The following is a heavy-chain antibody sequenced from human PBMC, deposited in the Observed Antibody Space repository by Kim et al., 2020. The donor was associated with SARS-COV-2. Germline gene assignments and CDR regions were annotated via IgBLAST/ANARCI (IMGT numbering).Heavy chain of an antibody. CDR1: GFTFSSYG. J-gene: IGHJ4*02. V-gene: IGHV3-30*18. Sequence: GGSLRLSCAASGFTFSSYGMHWVRQAPGKGLEWVAVISYDGSNKYYADSVKGRFTISRDNSKNTLYLQMNSLRAEDTAVYYCAKDLVGAHGGDYWGQGTLVTVSS. CDR3: AKDLVGAHGGDY. CDR2: ISYDGSNK. D-gene: IGHD1-26*01.